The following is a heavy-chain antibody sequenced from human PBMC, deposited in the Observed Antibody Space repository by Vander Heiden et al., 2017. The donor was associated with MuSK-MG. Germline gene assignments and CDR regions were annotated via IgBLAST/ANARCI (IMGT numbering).Heavy chain of an antibody. V-gene: IGHV4-39*07. D-gene: IGHD6-19*01. Sequence: QLQLQESGPGLVKPSETLSLTCTVSGGSISSSSYYWGWIRQPPGKGLEWIGGIYYSGSTYYNPSLKSRVTISVDTSKNQCSLKLSSVTAADTAVYYCARGYSSGWTPPYYFDYWGQGTLVTVSS. J-gene: IGHJ4*02. CDR1: GGSISSSSYY. CDR3: ARGYSSGWTPPYYFDY. CDR2: IYYSGST.